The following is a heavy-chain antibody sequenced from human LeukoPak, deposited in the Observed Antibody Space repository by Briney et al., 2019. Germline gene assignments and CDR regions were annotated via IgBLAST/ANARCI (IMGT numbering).Heavy chain of an antibody. CDR3: ARDGDYYDSSGSFDS. D-gene: IGHD3-22*01. CDR1: GGSISSYY. V-gene: IGHV4-4*07. CDR2: YYTSEST. Sequence: KPSETLSLTCTVSGGSISSYYWSWIRQPAGKGLEWIGRYYTSESTDYNPSLKSRVTMSVDTSKNQFFLKLSSVTAADTAVYYCARDGDYYDSSGSFDSWGQGTLVTVSS. J-gene: IGHJ4*02.